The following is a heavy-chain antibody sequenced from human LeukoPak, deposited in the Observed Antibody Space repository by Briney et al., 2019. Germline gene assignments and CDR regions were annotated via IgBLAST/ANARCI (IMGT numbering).Heavy chain of an antibody. V-gene: IGHV3-7*01. CDR1: GFTFSSYW. Sequence: PGGSLSLSCAASGFTFSSYWMSWVRQAPGKGLEWVANIKQDGSEKYYVDSVKVRFTISRDNAKNSLYLQMNSLRAEDAAVYYCARDLAKDAFDIWGQGTMVTVST. CDR3: ARDLAKDAFDI. J-gene: IGHJ3*02. D-gene: IGHD3-16*01. CDR2: IKQDGSEK.